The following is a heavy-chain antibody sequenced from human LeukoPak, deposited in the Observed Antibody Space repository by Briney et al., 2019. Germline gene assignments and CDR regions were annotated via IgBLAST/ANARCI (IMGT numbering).Heavy chain of an antibody. CDR2: IYNNGGT. J-gene: IGHJ3*02. CDR1: GGSISNYY. D-gene: IGHD1-26*01. V-gene: IGHV4-4*08. CDR3: ARRGSMGGSFVGAFDI. Sequence: KPSETLSLSCSVSGGSISNYYWSWLRQSPGKGLEWIGSIYNNGGTNYNPSLKSRVTISVDTSKNQFSLKLSSVTAADTAVYYCARRGSMGGSFVGAFDIWGQGTMVTVSS.